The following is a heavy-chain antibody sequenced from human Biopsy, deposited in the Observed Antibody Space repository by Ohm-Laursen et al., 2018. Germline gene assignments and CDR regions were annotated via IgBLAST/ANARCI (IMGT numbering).Heavy chain of an antibody. V-gene: IGHV3-23*01. D-gene: IGHD4-17*01. J-gene: IGHJ4*02. CDR1: GFNFSTYG. Sequence: GSLRLSCSASGFNFSTYGMSWVRQAPGKGLEWVSVINTSGGSTHYAVSVKGRFTISRDNSKNTLYLRMNSLRAEDTAVYYCAKPADSYGSEFYFDYWGQGTLVTVSS. CDR2: INTSGGST. CDR3: AKPADSYGSEFYFDY.